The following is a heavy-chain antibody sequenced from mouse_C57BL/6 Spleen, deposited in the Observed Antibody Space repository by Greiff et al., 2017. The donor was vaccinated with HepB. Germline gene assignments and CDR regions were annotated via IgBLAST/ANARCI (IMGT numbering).Heavy chain of an antibody. V-gene: IGHV5-17*01. CDR2: ISSGSSTI. D-gene: IGHD4-1*01. Sequence: EVNLVESGGGLVKPGGSLKLSCAASGFTFSDYGMHWVRQAPEKGLEWVAYISSGSSTIYYADTVKGRFTISRDNAKNTLFLQMTSLRSEDTAMYYCARSNWDAAWFAYWGQGTLVTVSA. J-gene: IGHJ3*01. CDR1: GFTFSDYG. CDR3: ARSNWDAAWFAY.